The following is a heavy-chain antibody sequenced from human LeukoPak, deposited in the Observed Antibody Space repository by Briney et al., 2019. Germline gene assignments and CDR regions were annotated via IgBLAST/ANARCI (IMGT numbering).Heavy chain of an antibody. D-gene: IGHD2-2*01. Sequence: SETLSLICTVSVGSISSSSYYCGWIRQPPGKGLEWIGSLYYSESTYYNPSLKSRVTISVDTSKNQFSLKLSSVTAADTAVYYCARSPRVGYCSSTSCYRGYFDYWGQGTLVTVSS. CDR3: ARSPRVGYCSSTSCYRGYFDY. V-gene: IGHV4-39*07. CDR2: LYYSEST. J-gene: IGHJ4*02. CDR1: VGSISSSSYY.